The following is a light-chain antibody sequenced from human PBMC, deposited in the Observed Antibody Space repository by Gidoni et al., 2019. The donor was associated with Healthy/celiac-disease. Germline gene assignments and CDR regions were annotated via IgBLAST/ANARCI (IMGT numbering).Light chain of an antibody. CDR1: QSISSY. CDR2: AAS. J-gene: IGKJ5*01. Sequence: DIQMTQSPSSLSASVGDRVTITCRAIQSISSYLNWYQQKPGKAPKLLIYAASSLQSGVPSRFSGSGSGTDFPLTISSLQPEDFATYYCQQSYSTLPITFGQGTRLEIK. V-gene: IGKV1-39*01. CDR3: QQSYSTLPIT.